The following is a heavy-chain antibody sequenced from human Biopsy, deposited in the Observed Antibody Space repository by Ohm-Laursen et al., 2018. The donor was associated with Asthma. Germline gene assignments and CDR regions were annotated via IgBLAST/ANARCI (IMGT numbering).Heavy chain of an antibody. CDR1: GYTFTSYY. CDR3: AREVSTVDYGYYYFAMDV. J-gene: IGHJ6*02. Sequence: SPVKVSCKASGYTFTSYYMHWVRQAPGQGLEWMGIINPSGGSTSYAQKFQGRVTMTRDTSTSTVYMELSSLRSEDSAVYYCAREVSTVDYGYYYFAMDVWGQGTTVTVSS. CDR2: INPSGGST. D-gene: IGHD4-17*01. V-gene: IGHV1-46*01.